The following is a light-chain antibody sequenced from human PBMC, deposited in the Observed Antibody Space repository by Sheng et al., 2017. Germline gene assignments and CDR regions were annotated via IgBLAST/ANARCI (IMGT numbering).Light chain of an antibody. CDR3: QQYNNWPIT. J-gene: IGKJ5*01. Sequence: EIVMTQSPCTLSVSPGDRATLSCRASQSVSSNLAWYQQKPGQAPRLLIYGASSRATGIPARFSGSESGTEFTLTISSLQSEDFAVYYCQQYNNWPITFGQGTRLEIK. CDR1: QSVSSN. CDR2: GAS. V-gene: IGKV3-15*01.